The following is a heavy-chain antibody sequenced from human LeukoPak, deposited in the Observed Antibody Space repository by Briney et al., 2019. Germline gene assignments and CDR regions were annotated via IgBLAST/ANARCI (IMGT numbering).Heavy chain of an antibody. CDR3: AKDCSSTSCYTFDP. CDR1: GFTFSSCA. V-gene: IGHV3-23*01. Sequence: GGSLRLSCAASGFTFSSCAMSWVRPAPPKGLEWVSAISGSGGRPYYADSVKGRFTISRDNSKNTLYLQMNSLRAEDTAVYYCAKDCSSTSCYTFDPWGQGTLVTVSS. CDR2: ISGSGGRP. J-gene: IGHJ5*02. D-gene: IGHD2-2*02.